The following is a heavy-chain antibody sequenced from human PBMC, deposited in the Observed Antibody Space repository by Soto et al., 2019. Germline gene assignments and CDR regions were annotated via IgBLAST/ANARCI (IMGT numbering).Heavy chain of an antibody. D-gene: IGHD3-3*01. CDR3: ARVIWSGHLTSDL. V-gene: IGHV3-48*02. CDR2: ISSSSSTI. J-gene: IGHJ5*02. Sequence: ESGGGLVQPGGSLRLSCAASGFTFSSNSMNWVRQAPGKGLEWISYISSSSSTIYADSVKGRFTISRDNAKNSLYLQMNSLRDYDTAVYYCARVIWSGHLTSDLWGQGTLVTVSS. CDR1: GFTFSSNS.